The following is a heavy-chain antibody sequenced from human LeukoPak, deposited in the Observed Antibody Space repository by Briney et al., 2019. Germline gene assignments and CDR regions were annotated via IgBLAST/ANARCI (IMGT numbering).Heavy chain of an antibody. D-gene: IGHD3-16*01. CDR2: IWYDGSNK. Sequence: PGKSLRLSCAASGFTFSSYGMHWVRQAPGKGLEWVAVIWYDGSNKYYADSVKGRFTISRDNSKNTLYLQMNSLRAEDTAVYYCAIKFHAGLDYSTPGYWGQGTLVTVSS. CDR1: GFTFSSYG. J-gene: IGHJ4*02. V-gene: IGHV3-33*01. CDR3: AIKFHAGLDYSTPGY.